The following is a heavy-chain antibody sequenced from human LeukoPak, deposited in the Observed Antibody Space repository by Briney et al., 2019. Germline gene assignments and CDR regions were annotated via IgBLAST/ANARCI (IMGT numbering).Heavy chain of an antibody. CDR1: GGSISSSSYY. CDR2: IYYSGTT. CDR3: ASDLTSGYGRPGAFDI. Sequence: SSETLSLTCTVSGGSISSSSYYWGWIRQPPGKGLEWIGSIYYSGTTYYNPSLKSRVTISIDMSKNQFSLKLSSVTAADTAVYYCASDLTSGYGRPGAFDIWGQGTMVTVSS. D-gene: IGHD5-12*01. J-gene: IGHJ3*02. V-gene: IGHV4-39*07.